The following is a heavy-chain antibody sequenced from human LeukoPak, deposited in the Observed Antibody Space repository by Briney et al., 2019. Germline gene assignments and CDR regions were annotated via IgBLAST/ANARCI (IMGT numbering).Heavy chain of an antibody. J-gene: IGHJ4*02. D-gene: IGHD3-22*01. CDR1: GFTFSNYE. V-gene: IGHV3-48*03. Sequence: PGGSLRLSCAASGFTFSNYEMNWVRQAPGKGLEWVSYISSSDSSICYADPVKGRFTISRDNAKNSLYLQMKSLRAEDTAVYYCARDLHYYDGSGYYTPYYFDYWGQGTLVTVSS. CDR3: ARDLHYYDGSGYYTPYYFDY. CDR2: ISSSDSSI.